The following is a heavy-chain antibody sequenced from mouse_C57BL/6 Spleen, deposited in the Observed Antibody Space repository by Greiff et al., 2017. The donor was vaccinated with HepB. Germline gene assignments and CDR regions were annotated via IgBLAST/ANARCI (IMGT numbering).Heavy chain of an antibody. V-gene: IGHV5-16*01. D-gene: IGHD1-1*01. CDR3: ERGLRLDY. Sequence: EVMLVESEGGLVQPGSSMKLSCTASGFTFSDYYMAWVRQVPEKGLEWVANINYDGSSTYYLDSLKSRFIISRDNAKNILYLQMSRLKSEDTATYYCERGLRLDYWGQGTTLTVSS. CDR1: GFTFSDYY. CDR2: INYDGSST. J-gene: IGHJ2*01.